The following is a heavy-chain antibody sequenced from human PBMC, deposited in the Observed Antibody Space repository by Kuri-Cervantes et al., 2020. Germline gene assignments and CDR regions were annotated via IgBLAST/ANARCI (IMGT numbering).Heavy chain of an antibody. CDR1: AYSISSGYY. Sequence: SQTLSLTCAVSAYSISSGYYWGWIRQPPGKGLEWIGETNHSGSTNYNPSLKSRVTISVDTSKNQFSLKLSSVTAADTAVYYCARASYCGGDCSPRFDPWGQGTLVTVSS. V-gene: IGHV4-38-2*01. CDR2: TNHSGST. CDR3: ARASYCGGDCSPRFDP. J-gene: IGHJ5*02. D-gene: IGHD2-21*01.